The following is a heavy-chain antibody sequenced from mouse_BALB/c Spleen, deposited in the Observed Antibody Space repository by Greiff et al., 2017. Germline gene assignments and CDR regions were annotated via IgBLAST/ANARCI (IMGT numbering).Heavy chain of an antibody. CDR1: GFTLKDTY. Sequence: EVPLQQSGAELVKPGASVKLSCTASGFTLKDTYMHWVKQRPEQGLELIGRIDPANGNTKYDPKFLGKATTTADTSSNTAYLQLSSLTSEDTAVYYCARNYCDDGDAWFAYWGQGTLVTVSA. D-gene: IGHD2-4*01. CDR2: IDPANGNT. J-gene: IGHJ3*01. CDR3: ARNYCDDGDAWFAY. V-gene: IGHV14-3*02.